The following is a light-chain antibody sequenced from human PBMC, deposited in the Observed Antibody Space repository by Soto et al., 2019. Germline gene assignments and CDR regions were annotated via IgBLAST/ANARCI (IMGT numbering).Light chain of an antibody. Sequence: DVVMTQSPLSLPVTLGQPASISCRSSQSLLYSDGNTHLNWFHQTPGQSPSRLIYKGSNPESGGPDSCSGSGSCADFTLQTSRVQSEEVGVYYCMQGTYWPPYTFGQGTKLEIK. J-gene: IGKJ2*01. CDR3: MQGTYWPPYT. V-gene: IGKV2-30*01. CDR2: KGS. CDR1: QSLLYSDGNTH.